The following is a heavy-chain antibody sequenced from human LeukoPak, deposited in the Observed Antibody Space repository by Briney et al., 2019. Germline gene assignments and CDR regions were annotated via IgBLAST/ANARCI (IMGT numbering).Heavy chain of an antibody. Sequence: PSETLSLTCAVYGGSFSGYYWSWVRQPPGKGLDWIWEINHSGGTNYNPSLKSRVTISVDKSKNQCSLKLSSVTAADTAVYYCARARVVVPAALFLRGGDCNLDVWGKGTTVTVSS. CDR2: INHSGGT. J-gene: IGHJ6*04. CDR3: ARARVVVPAALFLRGGDCNLDV. CDR1: GGSFSGYY. D-gene: IGHD2-2*01. V-gene: IGHV4-34*01.